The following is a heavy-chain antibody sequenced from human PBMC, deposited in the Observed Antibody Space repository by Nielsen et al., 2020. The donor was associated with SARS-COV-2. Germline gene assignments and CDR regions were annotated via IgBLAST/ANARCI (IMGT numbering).Heavy chain of an antibody. Sequence: GESLRLSCAASGFTFDDYTMHWVRQAPGKGLEWVSLISWDGGSTYYADSVKGRFTISRDNSKNSLYLQMNSLRTEDTALYYCAKGFGELLGGPEYFQHWGQGTLVTVSS. CDR1: GFTFDDYT. CDR2: ISWDGGST. V-gene: IGHV3-43*01. J-gene: IGHJ1*01. D-gene: IGHD3-10*01. CDR3: AKGFGELLGGPEYFQH.